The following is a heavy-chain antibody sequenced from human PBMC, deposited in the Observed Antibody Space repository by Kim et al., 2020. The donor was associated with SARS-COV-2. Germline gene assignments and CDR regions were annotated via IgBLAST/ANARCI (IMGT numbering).Heavy chain of an antibody. CDR3: AKGTLAYCGGDCYYGMDV. J-gene: IGHJ6*02. Sequence: KGRFTISRDNAKNSLYLQMNSLRAEDTALYYCAKGTLAYCGGDCYYGMDVWGQGTTVTVSS. D-gene: IGHD2-21*01. V-gene: IGHV3-9*01.